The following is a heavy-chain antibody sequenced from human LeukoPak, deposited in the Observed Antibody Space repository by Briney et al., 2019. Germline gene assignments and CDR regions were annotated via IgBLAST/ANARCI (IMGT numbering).Heavy chain of an antibody. CDR2: ISYDGSNK. J-gene: IGHJ4*02. V-gene: IGHV3-30*18. Sequence: PGGSLRLSCAASGFTFSSYDMHWVRQAPGKGLEWVALISYDGSNKYYADSVEGRFTISRDNSKNTLYLQMNSLRAEDTAVYYCAKDEYSSGCCYFDYWGQGTLVTVSS. CDR3: AKDEYSSGCCYFDY. D-gene: IGHD6-19*01. CDR1: GFTFSSYD.